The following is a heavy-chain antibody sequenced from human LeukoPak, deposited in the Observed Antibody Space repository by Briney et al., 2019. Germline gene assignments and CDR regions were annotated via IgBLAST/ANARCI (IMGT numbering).Heavy chain of an antibody. J-gene: IGHJ4*02. CDR2: INPNSGGT. D-gene: IGHD6-6*01. CDR1: GYTFTGYY. CDR3: ARRVAARPGSLGY. V-gene: IGHV1-2*02. Sequence: ASVEVSCKASGYTFTGYYMHWVRQAPGQGLEWMGWINPNSGGTNYAQKFQGRVTMTRDTSISTAYMELSRLRSDDTAVYYCARRVAARPGSLGYWGQGTLVTVSS.